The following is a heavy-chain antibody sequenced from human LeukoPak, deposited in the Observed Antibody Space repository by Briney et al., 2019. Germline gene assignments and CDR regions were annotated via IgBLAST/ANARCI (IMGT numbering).Heavy chain of an antibody. Sequence: GGSLRLSCAASGFTFSDFWMHWVRQAPGKGLVWVSRINSGGTVTNYADSVKGRLTISRDNAKNTLYLQMNSLRRDDTAVYYCRLRTTRGEYFQHWGQGTLVTVSS. J-gene: IGHJ1*01. CDR2: INSGGTVT. CDR1: GFTFSDFW. D-gene: IGHD1-7*01. CDR3: RLRTTRGEYFQH. V-gene: IGHV3-74*01.